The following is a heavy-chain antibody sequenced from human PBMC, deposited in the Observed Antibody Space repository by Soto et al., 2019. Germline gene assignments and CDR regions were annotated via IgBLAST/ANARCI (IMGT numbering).Heavy chain of an antibody. J-gene: IGHJ4*02. V-gene: IGHV4-59*08. D-gene: IGHD3-10*01. CDR2: IYYSGST. CDR1: GGSISSYY. CDR3: ARQNYGSGSTYFDY. Sequence: QVQLQESGPGLVKPSETLSLTCTVSGGSISSYYWSWIRQPPGKGLAWIGYIYYSGSTNYNPSLRSRVTISVDTSKTQFSLKLNSMTAADTAVYYCARQNYGSGSTYFDYWGQGTLVTVSS.